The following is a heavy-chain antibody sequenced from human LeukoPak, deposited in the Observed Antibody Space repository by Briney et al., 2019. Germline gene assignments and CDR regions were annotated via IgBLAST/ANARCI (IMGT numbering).Heavy chain of an antibody. CDR2: IYYSGST. D-gene: IGHD3-22*01. CDR1: GGSFSGYY. V-gene: IGHV4-39*01. J-gene: IGHJ5*02. Sequence: PSETLSLTCAVYGGSFSGYYWGWIRQPPGKGLEWIGSIYYSGSTYYNPSLKSRVTISVDTSKNQFSLKLSSVTAADTAVYYCARHADYYDSSGRANNWFDPWGQGTLVTVSS. CDR3: ARHADYYDSSGRANNWFDP.